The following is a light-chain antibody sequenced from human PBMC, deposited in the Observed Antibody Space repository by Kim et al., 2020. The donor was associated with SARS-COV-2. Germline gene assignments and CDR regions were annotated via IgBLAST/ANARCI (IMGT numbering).Light chain of an antibody. CDR3: QQYGSSPPYS. CDR1: QSVSSSY. CDR2: GAS. Sequence: SPGERATLSCRASQSVSSSYLAWYQQKPGQAPRLLIYGASSRATGIPDRFSGSGSGTDFTLTISRLEPEDFAVYYYQQYGSSPPYSFGQGTKLEI. J-gene: IGKJ2*03. V-gene: IGKV3-20*01.